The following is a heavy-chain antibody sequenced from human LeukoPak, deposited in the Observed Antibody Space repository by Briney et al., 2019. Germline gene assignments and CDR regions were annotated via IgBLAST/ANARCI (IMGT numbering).Heavy chain of an antibody. J-gene: IGHJ4*02. CDR2: ISAYNGNT. D-gene: IGHD2-15*01. V-gene: IGHV1-18*01. Sequence: ASVKVSCKASGYTFTSYGISWVRQAPGQGLEWMGWISAYNGNTNYAQKLQGRVTMTTDTSTSTAHMELRSLRSDDTAVYYCASYCSGGSCYSGGLNYFDYWGQGTLVTVSS. CDR3: ASYCSGGSCYSGGLNYFDY. CDR1: GYTFTSYG.